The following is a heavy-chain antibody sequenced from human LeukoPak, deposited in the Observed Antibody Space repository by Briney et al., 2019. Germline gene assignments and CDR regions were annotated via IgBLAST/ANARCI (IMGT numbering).Heavy chain of an antibody. Sequence: PGGSLRLSCAASGFTFSSYAMHWVRQAPGKGLEWVAVISYDGSNKYYADSVKGRFTISRDDSKNTLYLQMNSLTSEDTAVYYCTQGSGQYYDYWGQGTLVTVSS. V-gene: IGHV3-30-3*01. D-gene: IGHD3-22*01. CDR2: ISYDGSNK. J-gene: IGHJ4*02. CDR1: GFTFSSYA. CDR3: TQGSGQYYDY.